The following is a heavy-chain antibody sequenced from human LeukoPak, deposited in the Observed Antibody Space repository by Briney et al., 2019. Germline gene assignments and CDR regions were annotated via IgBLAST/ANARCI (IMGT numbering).Heavy chain of an antibody. J-gene: IGHJ4*02. Sequence: SETLSLTCTVSGGSISSYYWSWIRQPPGKGLEWIGYIYYSGSSNYNPSLKSRVTISVDTSKNQFSLKLSSVTAADTAVYYCARADYGDYFDYWGQGTLVTVSS. D-gene: IGHD4-17*01. CDR2: IYYSGSS. CDR1: GGSISSYY. V-gene: IGHV4-59*01. CDR3: ARADYGDYFDY.